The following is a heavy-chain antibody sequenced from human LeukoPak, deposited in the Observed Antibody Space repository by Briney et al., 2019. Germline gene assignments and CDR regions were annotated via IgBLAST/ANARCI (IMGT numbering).Heavy chain of an antibody. CDR3: AINRRAFDI. V-gene: IGHV1-2*02. Sequence: ASVKVSCKASGYTLTDYYMQWVRQAPGQGLEWMGWINPNSGATIYAQKFQGRVTMTTDTSINTAYMELTSLRSDDAAVYYRAINRRAFDIWGQGTMVTVSS. D-gene: IGHD1-14*01. CDR2: INPNSGAT. CDR1: GYTLTDYY. J-gene: IGHJ3*02.